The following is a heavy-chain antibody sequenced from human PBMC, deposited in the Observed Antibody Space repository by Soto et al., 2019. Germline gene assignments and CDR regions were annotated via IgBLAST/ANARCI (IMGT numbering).Heavy chain of an antibody. V-gene: IGHV3-7*01. Sequence: EVQLVESGGSLVQPGGSLRLSCAASGFTFSSFWMSWVRQAPGKGLEWVANIKQDGSEKYYVDSVRGRFSISRDNAKNSLFLQMNSLRAEDTAVYYCARRPYGDYGDYFDYWGQGPLVTVSS. D-gene: IGHD4-17*01. J-gene: IGHJ4*02. CDR3: ARRPYGDYGDYFDY. CDR1: GFTFSSFW. CDR2: IKQDGSEK.